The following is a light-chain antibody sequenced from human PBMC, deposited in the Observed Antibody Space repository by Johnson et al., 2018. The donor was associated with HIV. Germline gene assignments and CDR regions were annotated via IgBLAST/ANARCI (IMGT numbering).Light chain of an antibody. V-gene: IGLV1-51*01. CDR2: DNN. CDR1: SSNIGRNY. CDR3: ETWDSSLTGV. J-gene: IGLJ1*01. Sequence: QSVLTQPPSVSAAPGQKVTISCSGSSSNIGRNYVSWYQQLPGTAPKLLIFDNNKRPSGIPDRFSGSKSGTSATLGITGLQTEDEADYYCETWDSSLTGVFGTGTKVTVL.